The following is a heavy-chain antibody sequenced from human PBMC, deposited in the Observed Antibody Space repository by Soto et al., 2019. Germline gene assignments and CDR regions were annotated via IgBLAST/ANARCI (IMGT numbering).Heavy chain of an antibody. CDR2: IIPIFGTA. Sequence: APVKVSCKASGGKSSNYAISWVRQAPGQGLEWMGGIIPIFGTANYAQKFQGRVTSTADESTSTAYMELSSLRSEDTSVYYCARGVEYYEFCSGYPPPDYYYYGTDVWGQGTTVTVSS. CDR3: ARGVEYYEFCSGYPPPDYYYYGTDV. J-gene: IGHJ6*02. D-gene: IGHD3-3*01. V-gene: IGHV1-69*13. CDR1: GGKSSNYA.